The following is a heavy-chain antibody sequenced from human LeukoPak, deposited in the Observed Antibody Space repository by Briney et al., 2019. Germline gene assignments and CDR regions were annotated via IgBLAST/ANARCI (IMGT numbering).Heavy chain of an antibody. CDR1: GFTFSSHA. CDR2: ISSSSSTI. J-gene: IGHJ4*02. V-gene: IGHV3-48*04. CDR3: ARDSLGTIAAAGILDY. D-gene: IGHD6-13*01. Sequence: PGGSLRLSCAASGFTFSSHAMNWVRQAPGKGLEWVSYISSSSSTIYYADSVKGRFTISRDNAKNSLYLQMNSLRAEDTAVYYCARDSLGTIAAAGILDYWGQGTLVTVSS.